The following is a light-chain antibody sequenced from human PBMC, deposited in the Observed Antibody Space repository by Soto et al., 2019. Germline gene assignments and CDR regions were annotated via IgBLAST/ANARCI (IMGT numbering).Light chain of an antibody. V-gene: IGLV1-47*01. CDR1: GSNIGSNY. CDR2: RNN. J-gene: IGLJ2*01. Sequence: QSVLTQPPSASATPGQRVTISCSGSGSNIGSNYVYWYQHLPGTAPKLLIYRNNQRPSGVPDRFSGSKSGTSASLAITGLRSEDEADYYCAAWDDSLSGPLFGGGTKLTVL. CDR3: AAWDDSLSGPL.